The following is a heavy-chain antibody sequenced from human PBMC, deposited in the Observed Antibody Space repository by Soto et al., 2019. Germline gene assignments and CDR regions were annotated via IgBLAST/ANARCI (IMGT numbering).Heavy chain of an antibody. CDR1: GDSITSSPYY. CDR3: ARSGGSNSWYGVFDF. Sequence: QVQLQESGPGLVKPSQTLSVTCTVSGDSITSSPYYWSWVRQLPGRGLEWIGYIYFRGNSYYNPSLKSRVTISPDRSKNQFSLELNSVTAADTAVYYCARSGGSNSWYGVFDFWGQGTLVNVSS. CDR2: IYFRGNS. J-gene: IGHJ4*02. V-gene: IGHV4-30-4*01. D-gene: IGHD2-15*01.